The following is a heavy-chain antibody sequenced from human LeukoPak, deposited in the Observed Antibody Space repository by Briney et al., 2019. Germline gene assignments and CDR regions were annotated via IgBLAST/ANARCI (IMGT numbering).Heavy chain of an antibody. CDR1: GGSISSSSYY. J-gene: IGHJ6*03. D-gene: IGHD3-16*02. CDR2: IYYSGST. CDR3: ARRRYDYLWGSSRFRYYYYMDV. V-gene: IGHV4-39*07. Sequence: SETLSLTCTVSGGSISSSSYYWGWIRQPPGKGLEWIGSIYYSGSTYYNPSLKSRVTISVDTSKNQFSLKLSSVTAADTAVYYCARRRYDYLWGSSRFRYYYYMDVWGKGTTVTISS.